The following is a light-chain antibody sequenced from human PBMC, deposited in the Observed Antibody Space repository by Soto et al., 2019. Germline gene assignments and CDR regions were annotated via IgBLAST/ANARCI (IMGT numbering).Light chain of an antibody. CDR2: DAS. Sequence: DIQMTQSPSSLSASVGDRVTITCQASQDISNYLNWYQQKPGKAPKLLIYDASNLETGAPSRFSGSGSGTDFTFTISSLRPEDIATYYCQQYDNLPLTFGGGTKVDIK. V-gene: IGKV1-33*01. CDR1: QDISNY. J-gene: IGKJ4*01. CDR3: QQYDNLPLT.